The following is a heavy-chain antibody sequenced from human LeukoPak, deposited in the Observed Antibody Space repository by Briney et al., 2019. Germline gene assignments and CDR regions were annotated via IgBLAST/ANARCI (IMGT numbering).Heavy chain of an antibody. CDR3: ARDRSGDDDFWSGYYTNYFDP. V-gene: IGHV3-72*01. CDR1: GFTLSDHY. J-gene: IGHJ5*02. D-gene: IGHD3-3*01. Sequence: GGSLRLSCAASGFTLSDHYMDWVRQAPGKGLEWIGRTKNKAQRYTTEYAASVKGRFTISRDKAKNSLYLQMNSLRAEDTAVYYCARDRSGDDDFWSGYYTNYFDPWGQGTLVTVSS. CDR2: TKNKAQRYTT.